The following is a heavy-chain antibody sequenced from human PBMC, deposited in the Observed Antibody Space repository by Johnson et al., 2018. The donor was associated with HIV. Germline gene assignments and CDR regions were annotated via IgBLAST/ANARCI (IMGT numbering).Heavy chain of an antibody. J-gene: IGHJ3*02. Sequence: QVQLVESWGGVVQPGRSLRISCAASGFTLSRYAVHWVRQAPGKGLDWVAVISDDGSSKYYADFVKGRFTISRDNSKNTVYLQMNRLRAEDTAVYYCARDRAEVDDPNDAFDIWGQGTVVTVSS. CDR1: GFTLSRYA. V-gene: IGHV3-30*04. CDR2: ISDDGSSK. D-gene: IGHD1-1*01. CDR3: ARDRAEVDDPNDAFDI.